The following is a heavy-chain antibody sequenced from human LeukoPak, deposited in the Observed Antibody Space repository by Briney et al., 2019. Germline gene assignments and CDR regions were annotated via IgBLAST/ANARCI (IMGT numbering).Heavy chain of an antibody. D-gene: IGHD2-21*01. J-gene: IGHJ3*02. V-gene: IGHV1-2*02. CDR1: GYTFTGYY. CDR2: INPNSGGT. Sequence: ASVKVSCKASGYTFTGYYMHWVRQAPGQGVEWMGWINPNSGGTNYAHKFQGRVTMPRDTSISTAYMELSRLRSDDTAVYYCARASDYCGGDCYSLPAFDIWGQGTMVTVSS. CDR3: ARASDYCGGDCYSLPAFDI.